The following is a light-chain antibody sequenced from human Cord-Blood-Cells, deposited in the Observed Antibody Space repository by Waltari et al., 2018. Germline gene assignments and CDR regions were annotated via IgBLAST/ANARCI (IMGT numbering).Light chain of an antibody. CDR1: TLGDKY. CDR2: QDS. J-gene: IGLJ3*02. CDR3: QAWDSSTWV. Sequence: SYELTQPPSASVSPGQTASIPCTGDTLGDKYACWYQQKPGQSPVLVIYQDSKRPSGIPERFSGSNSGNTATLTISGTQAMDEADYYCQAWDSSTWVFGGGTKLTVL. V-gene: IGLV3-1*01.